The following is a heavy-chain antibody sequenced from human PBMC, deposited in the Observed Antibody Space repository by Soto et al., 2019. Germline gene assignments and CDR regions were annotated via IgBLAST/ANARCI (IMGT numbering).Heavy chain of an antibody. D-gene: IGHD6-13*01. V-gene: IGHV3-11*04. Sequence: PGGSLRLSCSASGFKFSDHYMTWIRQAPGKGLEWVSKISGGGTTTYYADSVKGRFTVSRDNAKNSLYLQMNSLRAEDTTVYYCARDQRSWPVDYWGQGTLVTVSS. CDR2: ISGGGTTT. CDR1: GFKFSDHY. J-gene: IGHJ4*02. CDR3: ARDQRSWPVDY.